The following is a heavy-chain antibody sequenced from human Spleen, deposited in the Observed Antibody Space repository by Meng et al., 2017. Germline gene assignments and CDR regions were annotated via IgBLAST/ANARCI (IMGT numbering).Heavy chain of an antibody. D-gene: IGHD3-10*01. CDR2: MNPNSGNT. V-gene: IGHV1-8*01. CDR3: ARGPLLLWFGNFTYYYYYGMDV. Sequence: ASVKVSCKASGYTFTSYDINWVRQATGQGLEWMGWMNPNSGNTGYAQKFQGRVTMTRNTSISTAYMELSSLRSEDTAVYYCARGPLLLWFGNFTYYYYYGMDVWGQGTTVTVSS. J-gene: IGHJ6*02. CDR1: GYTFTSYD.